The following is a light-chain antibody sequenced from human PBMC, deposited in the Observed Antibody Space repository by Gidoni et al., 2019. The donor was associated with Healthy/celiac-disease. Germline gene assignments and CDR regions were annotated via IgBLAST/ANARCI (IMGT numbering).Light chain of an antibody. CDR3: QQRSNWPRIT. V-gene: IGKV3-11*01. Sequence: EIVLTQSPATLSLSPGERATLSCRASQSVSSYLAWYQQKTGQAPRLLIYDASNRSTGIPARFSGSGSGTDFTLTISSLEPEDFAVYYCQQRSNWPRITCGQGTRLEIK. CDR1: QSVSSY. CDR2: DAS. J-gene: IGKJ5*01.